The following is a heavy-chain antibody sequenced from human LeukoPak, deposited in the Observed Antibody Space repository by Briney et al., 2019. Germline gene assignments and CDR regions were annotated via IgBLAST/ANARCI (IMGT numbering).Heavy chain of an antibody. CDR1: GDSIGSYF. J-gene: IGHJ6*02. V-gene: IGHV4-59*01. Sequence: PSETLSLTCTVSGDSIGSYFWSWIRQSLGKGLEWIGHIYHSGSTNYNPSLKSRVTISIDTSKNQFSLKLTSVTSADTAVYYCARDGPAYTSRWYDYCYGLDVWGQGTTVTVSS. D-gene: IGHD2-15*01. CDR2: IYHSGST. CDR3: ARDGPAYTSRWYDYCYGLDV.